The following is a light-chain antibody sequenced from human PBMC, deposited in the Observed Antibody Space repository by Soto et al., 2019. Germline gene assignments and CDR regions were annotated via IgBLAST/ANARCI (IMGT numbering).Light chain of an antibody. J-gene: IGKJ1*01. CDR1: QTINRW. CDR3: QQYLSYPWT. V-gene: IGKV1-5*03. CDR2: MAS. Sequence: DTQMTQSPSTLSASVGDTVIITCRASQTINRWLAWYQQKSGKAPKVLIYMASNLERGAPSRFSGSGSGTEFTLTISNLQPDDFATYYCQQYLSYPWTFGQGTKVEIK.